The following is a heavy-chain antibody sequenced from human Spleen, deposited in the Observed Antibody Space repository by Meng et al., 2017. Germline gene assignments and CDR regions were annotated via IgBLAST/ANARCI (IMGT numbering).Heavy chain of an antibody. J-gene: IGHJ5*02. CDR1: GFAFSTYK. D-gene: IGHD3-3*01. Sequence: QVQLVESGGGVVRPGGSLRLSCAASGFAFSTYKIHWVRQAPGKGLEWLAHISFDGSKKYYADSVKGRFTISRDNSKNILYLQMSSLRDEDTAIYYCTIYDFWSGPPWGQGTLVTVSS. V-gene: IGHV3-30-3*01. CDR3: TIYDFWSGPP. CDR2: ISFDGSKK.